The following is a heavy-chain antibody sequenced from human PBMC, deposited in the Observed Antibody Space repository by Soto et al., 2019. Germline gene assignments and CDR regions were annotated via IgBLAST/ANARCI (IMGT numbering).Heavy chain of an antibody. CDR1: GFTFTDFT. CDR2: IGTTGTI. CDR3: ARLRSGWYTSFDY. V-gene: IGHV3-48*01. J-gene: IGHJ4*02. Sequence: PGGSLRLSCVASGFTFTDFTMNWVRQAPGRGLEWISYIGTTGTIYYADSVQGRVTISRDDAENSVYLQMNSLRVEDTALYYCARLRSGWYTSFDYWGQGAMVTVSS. D-gene: IGHD6-19*01.